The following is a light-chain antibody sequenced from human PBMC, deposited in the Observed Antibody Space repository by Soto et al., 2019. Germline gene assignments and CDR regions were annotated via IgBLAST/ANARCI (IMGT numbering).Light chain of an antibody. Sequence: DIVMTQSPLSLPVTPGEPASISCRSSQSLLHSNGYNYLDWYLQKPGQSPQLLIYLGSNRASGGPDRFSGSGSGTDFTVKISRVEAEDVGVYYCMQALQTPRTFGQGTKVEIK. V-gene: IGKV2-28*01. CDR2: LGS. CDR3: MQALQTPRT. CDR1: QSLLHSNGYNY. J-gene: IGKJ1*01.